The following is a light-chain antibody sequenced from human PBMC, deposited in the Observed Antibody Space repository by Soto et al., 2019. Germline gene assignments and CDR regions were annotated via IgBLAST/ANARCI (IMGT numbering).Light chain of an antibody. CDR2: DAS. Sequence: DIQMTQSPSSLFASVGDRVTITCRASQSIDTYLNWYQQQPGKAPKLLIYDASKLETGVPSRFSGSGSGTDFTFTISSLQPEDFATYHCQQYDHLPITFGQGTRLEIK. CDR1: QSIDTY. V-gene: IGKV1-33*01. CDR3: QQYDHLPIT. J-gene: IGKJ5*01.